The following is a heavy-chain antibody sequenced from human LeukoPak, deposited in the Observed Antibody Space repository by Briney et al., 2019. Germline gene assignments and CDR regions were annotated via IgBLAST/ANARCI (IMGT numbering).Heavy chain of an antibody. V-gene: IGHV3-53*01. CDR3: TRFVYGARADESGGH. CDR1: GFTVSSDS. J-gene: IGHJ4*02. D-gene: IGHD4/OR15-4a*01. CDR2: IYSGGST. Sequence: GGSLRLSCTVSGFTVSSDSMSWVRQAPGKGLEWVSFIYSGGSTHYSDSVKGRFTISRDDSKNTAYLQMNSLKTEDTAMYFCTRFVYGARADESGGHWGQGTLVTVSS.